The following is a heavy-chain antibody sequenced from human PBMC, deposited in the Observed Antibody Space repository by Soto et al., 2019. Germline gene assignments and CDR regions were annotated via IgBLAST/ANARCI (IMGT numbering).Heavy chain of an antibody. Sequence: QVQLVQSGAEVKKPGASVKVSCKASGYTFTSYGISWVRQAPGQGLEWMGWISAYNGNTNYAQKLQGRVTMTTDTSTSTAYMELRSLRSDDTAVYYCARARRSLVAAAGTPNWFDPWGQGTLVTVSP. CDR2: ISAYNGNT. D-gene: IGHD6-13*01. J-gene: IGHJ5*02. V-gene: IGHV1-18*01. CDR1: GYTFTSYG. CDR3: ARARRSLVAAAGTPNWFDP.